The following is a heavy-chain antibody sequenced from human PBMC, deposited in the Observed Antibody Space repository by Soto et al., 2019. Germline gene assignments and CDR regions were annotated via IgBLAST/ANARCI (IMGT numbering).Heavy chain of an antibody. V-gene: IGHV1-18*01. D-gene: IGHD6-19*01. CDR1: GYTFKNYG. J-gene: IGHJ4*02. CDR3: ARDAQPKGVAADGASDY. CDR2: ITTYNGNR. Sequence: QVQLVQSGPEVKNPGASVKVSCKASGYTFKNYGIKWVRQAPGQGLEWVGWITTYNGNRYSAEKFQGRVTMTTDTATSTTSMELKSLTSDDTGVYYCARDAQPKGVAADGASDYWGQGPLVTVSS.